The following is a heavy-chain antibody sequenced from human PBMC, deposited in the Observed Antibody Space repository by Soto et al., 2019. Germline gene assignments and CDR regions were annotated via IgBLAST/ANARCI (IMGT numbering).Heavy chain of an antibody. CDR3: AHRILRTVFGLVTTTAIYFDF. V-gene: IGHV2-5*02. D-gene: IGHD3-3*01. CDR2: IYWDDDK. CDR1: GFSLTTSGVG. Sequence: QITLNESGPTVVKPAETLTLTCTFSGFSLTTSGVGVGWIRQSPGKAPEWLALIYWDDDKRYSASLKSRLTITQHTSKNQVVLTMASVDPADTATYYCAHRILRTVFGLVTTTAIYFDFWGQGTPVVVSS. J-gene: IGHJ4*02.